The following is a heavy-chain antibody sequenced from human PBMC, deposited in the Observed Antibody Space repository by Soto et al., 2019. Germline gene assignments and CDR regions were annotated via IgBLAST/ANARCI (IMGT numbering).Heavy chain of an antibody. J-gene: IGHJ6*03. Sequence: EVQLVESGGGLVQPGGSLRLSCAASGFTFSSYWMSWVLQAPGKGLEWVANIKQDGSEEYYVDAVKGRFTISRDNAKNSLSLQMNSLRAEDTAVYYCARDSGVPAALTWYYYYYMDVWGKGTTVTVSS. CDR3: ARDSGVPAALTWYYYYYMDV. V-gene: IGHV3-7*01. CDR1: GFTFSSYW. D-gene: IGHD2-2*01. CDR2: IKQDGSEE.